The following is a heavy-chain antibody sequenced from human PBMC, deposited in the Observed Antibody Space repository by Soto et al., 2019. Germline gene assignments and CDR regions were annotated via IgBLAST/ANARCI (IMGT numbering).Heavy chain of an antibody. J-gene: IGHJ6*02. Sequence: QVQLVQSGAEVKKPGASVKVSCKASGYTFTSYGISWVRQAPGQGLEWMGWISAYNGNTNYAQKLQGRVTMTTDTSTSTAYIELRSLRSDDTAVYYCARGRYCSGGSCYSSDYYGMDVWGQGTTVTVSS. V-gene: IGHV1-18*01. CDR3: ARGRYCSGGSCYSSDYYGMDV. CDR1: GYTFTSYG. D-gene: IGHD2-15*01. CDR2: ISAYNGNT.